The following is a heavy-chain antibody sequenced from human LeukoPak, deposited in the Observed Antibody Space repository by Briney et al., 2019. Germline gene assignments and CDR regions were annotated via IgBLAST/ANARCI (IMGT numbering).Heavy chain of an antibody. CDR2: IYYSGST. CDR1: GGSTSSYY. J-gene: IGHJ5*02. CDR3: ARGGASSSLKRFDP. V-gene: IGHV4-59*01. Sequence: PSETLSLTCNVSGGSTSSYYWSWIRQPPGKGLEWIGYIYYSGSTNYNPSLKSRVTISVDTSKNQFSLKLSSVTAADTAVYYCARGGASSSLKRFDPWGQGTLVTVSS. D-gene: IGHD6-13*01.